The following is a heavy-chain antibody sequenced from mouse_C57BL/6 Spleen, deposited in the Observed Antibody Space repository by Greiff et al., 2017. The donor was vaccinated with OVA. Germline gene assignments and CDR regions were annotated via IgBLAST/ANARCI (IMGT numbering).Heavy chain of an antibody. CDR3: ARSGVTPDY. Sequence: EVQLQQSGAELVKPGASVKLSCTASGFNIKDYYMHWVKQRTEQGLEWIGRIDPEDGETKYAPKFPGKATLTADTSSNTAYLQLSSLTSEDTAVYYCARSGVTPDYWGQGTTLTVSS. CDR2: IDPEDGET. V-gene: IGHV14-2*01. J-gene: IGHJ2*01. CDR1: GFNIKDYY. D-gene: IGHD2-2*01.